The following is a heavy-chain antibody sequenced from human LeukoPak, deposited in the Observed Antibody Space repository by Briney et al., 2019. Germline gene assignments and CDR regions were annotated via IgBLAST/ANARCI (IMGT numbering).Heavy chain of an antibody. Sequence: GGSLRLSCAASGFTVSSNYMSWVRQAPGKGLEWVSVIYSGGSTYYADSVKGRFTISRDNSKNTLYLQMNSLRAEDTAVYYCAKLSDTAMVSDYWGQGTLVTVSS. CDR1: GFTVSSNY. CDR3: AKLSDTAMVSDY. J-gene: IGHJ4*02. CDR2: IYSGGST. V-gene: IGHV3-66*01. D-gene: IGHD5-18*01.